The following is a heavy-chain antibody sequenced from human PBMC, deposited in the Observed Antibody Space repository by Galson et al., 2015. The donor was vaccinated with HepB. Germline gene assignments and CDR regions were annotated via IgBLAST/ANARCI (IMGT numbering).Heavy chain of an antibody. CDR3: ARDFGGNSGYFDD. Sequence: SLRLSCAASGFTFSNYNFNWVRQAPGKGLEWASSISGRSTYIYYADSVRGRFTISRDNSKNSLFLQMNSLRAEDTAFYYCARDFGGNSGYFDDWGQGTQVTVSS. V-gene: IGHV3-21*01. CDR2: ISGRSTYI. CDR1: GFTFSNYN. D-gene: IGHD4-23*01. J-gene: IGHJ4*02.